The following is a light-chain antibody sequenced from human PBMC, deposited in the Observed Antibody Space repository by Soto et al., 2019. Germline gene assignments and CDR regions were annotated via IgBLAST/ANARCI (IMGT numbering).Light chain of an antibody. CDR1: SSDVGAHNF. V-gene: IGLV2-8*01. CDR3: SSYAGSNNYV. CDR2: EVS. J-gene: IGLJ1*01. Sequence: QSVLTQPPSASGSPGQSVTISCTGTSSDVGAHNFVSWHQQHPGKAPKLMVYEVSKRPSGVPDRFSGSKSGNTASLTVSGLRAEDEADYYCSSYAGSNNYVFGTGTKLTVL.